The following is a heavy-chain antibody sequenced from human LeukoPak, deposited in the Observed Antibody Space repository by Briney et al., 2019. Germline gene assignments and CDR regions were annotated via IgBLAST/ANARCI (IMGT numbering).Heavy chain of an antibody. Sequence: SETLSLTCAVSGGSISSGGYSWSWIRQPPGKGLEWIGYIYHSGSTYYNPSLKSRVTISVDRSKNQFSLKLSSVTAADTAVYYCASTPLLYGDYEYYFDYWGQGTLVTVSS. CDR1: GGSISSGGYS. D-gene: IGHD4-17*01. J-gene: IGHJ4*02. CDR2: IYHSGST. CDR3: ASTPLLYGDYEYYFDY. V-gene: IGHV4-30-2*01.